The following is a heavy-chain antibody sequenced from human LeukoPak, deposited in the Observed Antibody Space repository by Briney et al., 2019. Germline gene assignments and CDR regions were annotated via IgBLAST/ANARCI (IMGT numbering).Heavy chain of an antibody. J-gene: IGHJ4*02. CDR2: IYYSGST. CDR3: ARGTTVTMVRGVPPRFDY. Sequence: SETLSLTCTVSGGSISSYYWSWIRQPPGEGLEWIGYIYYSGSTNYNPSLKSRVTISVDTSKNQFSLKLSSVTAADTAVYYCARGTTVTMVRGVPPRFDYWGQGTLVTVSS. CDR1: GGSISSYY. D-gene: IGHD3-10*01. V-gene: IGHV4-59*08.